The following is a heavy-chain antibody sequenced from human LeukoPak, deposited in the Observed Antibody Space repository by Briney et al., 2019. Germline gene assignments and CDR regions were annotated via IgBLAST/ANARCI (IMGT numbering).Heavy chain of an antibody. V-gene: IGHV3-48*01. J-gene: IGHJ3*02. CDR3: ARKVLEVSSWLGAFDI. CDR2: ISSSSSTI. Sequence: GGSLRLSCAASGFTFSSYSMNWVRQAPGKGLEWVSYISSSSSTIYYADSVKGRFTISRDNAKNSLYLQMNSLRAEDTAVYYCARKVLEVSSWLGAFDIWGQGTMVTVSS. D-gene: IGHD6-13*01. CDR1: GFTFSSYS.